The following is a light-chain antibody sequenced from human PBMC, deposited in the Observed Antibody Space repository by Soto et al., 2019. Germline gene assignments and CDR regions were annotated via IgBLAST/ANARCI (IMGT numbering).Light chain of an antibody. CDR2: GAS. J-gene: IGKJ4*01. V-gene: IGKV3-15*01. Sequence: EIVMTQSPATLSVSPGERATLSCRASQSVSSNLAWYQQKPGQAPRLLIYGASTRATGIPARFSGSGSGTEFTLSISSLQSEDFAVYYCQQYNNCPLVGGGTKVEGK. CDR1: QSVSSN. CDR3: QQYNNCPL.